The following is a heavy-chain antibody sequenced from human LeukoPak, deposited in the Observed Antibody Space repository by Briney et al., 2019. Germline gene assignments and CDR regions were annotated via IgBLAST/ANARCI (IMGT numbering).Heavy chain of an antibody. J-gene: IGHJ6*02. CDR2: IRSKAYGGTT. Sequence: GGSLRLSCTASGFTFGDYAMSWVRQAPGKGLEWVGFIRSKAYGGTTEYAASVKGRFTISRDDSKSIAYLQMNSLKTEDTAVYYCTSEVLLWFGELLYGMDVWGQGTPVTVSS. D-gene: IGHD3-10*01. CDR3: TSEVLLWFGELLYGMDV. V-gene: IGHV3-49*04. CDR1: GFTFGDYA.